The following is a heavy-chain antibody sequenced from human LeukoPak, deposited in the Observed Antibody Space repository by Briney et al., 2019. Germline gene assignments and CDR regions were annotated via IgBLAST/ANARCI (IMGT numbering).Heavy chain of an antibody. J-gene: IGHJ3*02. V-gene: IGHV3-66*01. D-gene: IGHD6-13*01. CDR1: GFTVSNNY. CDR3: ARDPGSSWPNDAFDI. CDR2: IYSDDST. Sequence: GGSLRLSCAASGFTVSNNYMSWVRQAPGKGLEWVSVIYSDDSTYYADSVKGRFTISRDNSKNTLYLQMNSLRAEDTAVYYCARDPGSSWPNDAFDIWGQGTMVTVSS.